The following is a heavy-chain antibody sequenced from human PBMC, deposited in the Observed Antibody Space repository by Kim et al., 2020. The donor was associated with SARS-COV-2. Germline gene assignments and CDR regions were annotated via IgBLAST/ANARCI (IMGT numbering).Heavy chain of an antibody. D-gene: IGHD2-15*01. J-gene: IGHJ3*02. CDR3: ARDGGYPLGAFDI. Sequence: SETLSLTCSVSGVAINSYYWSWIRQPPGKGLEWIGNMYYSGSANYNPSLKSRVTISVDTSKKHFSLKLTSVTAADTAVYYCARDGGYPLGAFDIWGQGTMVTVSS. V-gene: IGHV4-59*13. CDR1: GVAINSYY. CDR2: MYYSGSA.